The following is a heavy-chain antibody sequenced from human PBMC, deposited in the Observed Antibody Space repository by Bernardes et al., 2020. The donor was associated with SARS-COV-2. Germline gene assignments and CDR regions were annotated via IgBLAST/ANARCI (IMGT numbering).Heavy chain of an antibody. Sequence: SEPLSLTCTVSGGSISSSDYYWGWLRQTPGKGLEWIGVAFYSGNTYYNPSLKSRVTISVDTSKNQFSLKLNSVTAADTAVYFCARQELHPLGYFYGFDVWGLGTAVTVSS. CDR3: ARQELHPLGYFYGFDV. V-gene: IGHV4-39*01. J-gene: IGHJ6*02. D-gene: IGHD1-26*01. CDR2: AFYSGNT. CDR1: GGSISSSDYY.